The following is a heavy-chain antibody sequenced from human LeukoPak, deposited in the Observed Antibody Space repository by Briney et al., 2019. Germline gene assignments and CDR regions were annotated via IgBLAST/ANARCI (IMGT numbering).Heavy chain of an antibody. J-gene: IGHJ6*03. V-gene: IGHV1-69*05. CDR2: IIPIFGTA. D-gene: IGHD4-17*01. CDR3: ARSLGDYNHYYYMDV. CDR1: GGTFSSYA. Sequence: SVKVFCKASGGTFSSYAISWVRQAPGQGLEWMGGIIPIFGTANYAQKFQGRVTITTDESTSTAYMELSSLRSEDTAVYYCARSLGDYNHYYYMDVWGKGTTVTVSS.